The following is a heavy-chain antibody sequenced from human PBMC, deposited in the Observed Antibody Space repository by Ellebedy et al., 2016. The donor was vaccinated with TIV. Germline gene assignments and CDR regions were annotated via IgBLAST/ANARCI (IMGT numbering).Heavy chain of an antibody. D-gene: IGHD2-2*01. J-gene: IGHJ4*02. Sequence: GESLKISXAASGFIISDHYMHWVRQAPGKGLEWVAVIWYDGSNKYYADSVKGRFTISRDNSKNTLYLQMNSLRAEDTAVYYCARAYCSSTSCYFDYWGQGTLVTVSS. V-gene: IGHV3-33*08. CDR1: GFIISDHY. CDR3: ARAYCSSTSCYFDY. CDR2: IWYDGSNK.